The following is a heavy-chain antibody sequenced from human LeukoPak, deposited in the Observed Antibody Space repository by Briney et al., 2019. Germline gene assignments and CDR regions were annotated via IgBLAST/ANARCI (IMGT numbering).Heavy chain of an antibody. CDR3: AREVDRDGYNRHFDY. CDR2: VNPNSGGT. D-gene: IGHD5-24*01. J-gene: IGHJ4*02. Sequence: ASVKVSCKASGYTFNGYYMHWVRQAPGQGLEWMGRVNPNSGGTNYAQKFQGRVTMTRDTSISTAYMELSRLISDDTAVYYCAREVDRDGYNRHFDYWGQGTLVTVSS. V-gene: IGHV1-2*06. CDR1: GYTFNGYY.